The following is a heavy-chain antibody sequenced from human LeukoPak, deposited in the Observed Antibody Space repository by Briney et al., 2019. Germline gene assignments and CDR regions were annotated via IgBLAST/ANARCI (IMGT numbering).Heavy chain of an antibody. D-gene: IGHD5-24*01. V-gene: IGHV3-73*01. CDR1: GFTFSGSA. CDR3: TRHGMARD. CDR2: IRSKANSYAT. Sequence: GSLRLSCAASGFTFSGSAMHWVRQASRKGLEWVGRIRSKANSYATAYAASVKGRFTISRDDSKNTAYLQMNSLKTEDTAVYYCTRHGMARDWGQGTLVTVSS. J-gene: IGHJ4*02.